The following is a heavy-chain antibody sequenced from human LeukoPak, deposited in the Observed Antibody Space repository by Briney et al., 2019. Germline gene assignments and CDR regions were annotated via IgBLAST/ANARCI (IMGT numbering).Heavy chain of an antibody. CDR1: GFTFSSYA. Sequence: GGSLRLSCAASGFTFSSYAMHWVRQAPGKGLEWVAVISYDGSNKYYADSVKGRFTISRDNSMSALFLQMNSPTSDDTAVYYCAKVRGPILGYFDFWGQGTLVIVSS. CDR2: ISYDGSNK. J-gene: IGHJ4*02. V-gene: IGHV3-30-3*01. D-gene: IGHD2-15*01. CDR3: AKVRGPILGYFDF.